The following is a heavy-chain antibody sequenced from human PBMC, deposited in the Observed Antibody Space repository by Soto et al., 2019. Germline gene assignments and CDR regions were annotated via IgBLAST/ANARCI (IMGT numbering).Heavy chain of an antibody. CDR2: IYHSGST. V-gene: IGHV4-4*02. J-gene: IGHJ2*01. Sequence: QVQLQESGPGLVKPSGTLSLTCAVSSGSISSSNWWSWVRQPPGKGLEWIGEIYHSGSTNYNPSLKRRVTISVYKSKNQFSLTLSSVTAADTAVYYCARAKEDYGDYEWYFDLWGRGTLVTVSS. CDR3: ARAKEDYGDYEWYFDL. D-gene: IGHD4-17*01. CDR1: SGSISSSNW.